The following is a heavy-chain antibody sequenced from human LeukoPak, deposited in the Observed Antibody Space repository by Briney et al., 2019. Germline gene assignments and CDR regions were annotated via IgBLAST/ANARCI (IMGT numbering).Heavy chain of an antibody. J-gene: IGHJ4*02. V-gene: IGHV2-5*02. D-gene: IGHD4-23*01. CDR1: GFSLSTSGVG. Sequence: SGPTLVKPTQTLTLTCTFSGFSLSTSGVGVGWIRRPPGKALEGLALIYWDDDKRYSPSLKSRLPITKDTSKNQVVLTMTNMDPVDTATYYCVHSDSYGGNSPFDYWGQGTLVTVSS. CDR2: IYWDDDK. CDR3: VHSDSYGGNSPFDY.